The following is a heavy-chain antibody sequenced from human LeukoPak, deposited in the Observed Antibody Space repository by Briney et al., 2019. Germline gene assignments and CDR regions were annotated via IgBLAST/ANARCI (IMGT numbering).Heavy chain of an antibody. D-gene: IGHD3-9*01. CDR2: ISYDGSNE. J-gene: IGHJ3*02. CDR1: GFTFSSYA. CDR3: ASSPYYDILTGTHGAFDI. Sequence: GRSLRLSCAASGFTFSSYAMHWVRQAPGKGLEWVAVISYDGSNEYYADSVKGRFTISRDNSKNTLYLQMNSLRAEDTAVYYCASSPYYDILTGTHGAFDIWGQGTMVTVSS. V-gene: IGHV3-30-3*01.